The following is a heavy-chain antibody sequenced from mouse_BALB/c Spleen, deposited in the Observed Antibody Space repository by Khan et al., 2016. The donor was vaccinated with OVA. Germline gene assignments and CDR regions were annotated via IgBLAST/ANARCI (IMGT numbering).Heavy chain of an antibody. CDR1: GFPFSTYT. D-gene: IGHD2-1*01. CDR2: ISSGSTYP. Sequence: EAELVESGGGLVKPGGSLKLSCAASGFPFSTYTMSWVRQTPEKRLEWVATISSGSTYPYYPDSVTGRFTISRDNAKNTLYLQMSSLKSEDTALYYCTRDGNYAHWYFDVWGAGTTVTISS. V-gene: IGHV5-6-4*01. J-gene: IGHJ1*01. CDR3: TRDGNYAHWYFDV.